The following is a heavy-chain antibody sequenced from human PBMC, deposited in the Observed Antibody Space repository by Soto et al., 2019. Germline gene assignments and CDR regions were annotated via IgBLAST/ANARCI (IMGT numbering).Heavy chain of an antibody. J-gene: IGHJ5*02. Sequence: EVPLVESGGGLVQPGGSLRLSCAASGFTVSSNYMSWVRQAPGKGLEWVSLIYSGGSTYYADSVKGRFTISRDNSMNTLYLQMNRLRAEDTAVYYCATGWDPNGFDPWGQGTLVTVSS. CDR3: ATGWDPNGFDP. D-gene: IGHD1-26*01. V-gene: IGHV3-66*01. CDR2: IYSGGST. CDR1: GFTVSSNY.